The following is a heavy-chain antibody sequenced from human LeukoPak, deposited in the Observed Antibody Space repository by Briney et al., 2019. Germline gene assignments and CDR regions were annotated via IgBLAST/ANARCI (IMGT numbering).Heavy chain of an antibody. V-gene: IGHV3-30*18. D-gene: IGHD3-22*01. J-gene: IGHJ4*02. Sequence: PGGSLRLSCAASGFTFSSYGMHWVRQAPGKGLEWVAVISYDGSNKYYADSVKGRFTISRDNSKNTLYLQMNSLRAEDTAVYYCAKDAEGYSYGLDYYDSSGYYYVDYWGQGTLVTVSS. CDR1: GFTFSSYG. CDR3: AKDAEGYSYGLDYYDSSGYYYVDY. CDR2: ISYDGSNK.